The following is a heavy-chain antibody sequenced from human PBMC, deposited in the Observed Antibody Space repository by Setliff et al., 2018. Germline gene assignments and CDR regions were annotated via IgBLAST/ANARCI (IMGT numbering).Heavy chain of an antibody. V-gene: IGHV4-4*07. CDR3: ARDVGGEGYFDS. CDR2: INTSGST. D-gene: IGHD3-10*01. Sequence: ETLSLTCTVSGGSISYNYWGWIRQPAGKGLQWIGRINTSGSTKYNPSLKSRVTMSVDTSKNQFSLKLSAVTAADTAVYYCARDVGGEGYFDSWGQGTLVTVSS. CDR1: GGSISYNY. J-gene: IGHJ4*02.